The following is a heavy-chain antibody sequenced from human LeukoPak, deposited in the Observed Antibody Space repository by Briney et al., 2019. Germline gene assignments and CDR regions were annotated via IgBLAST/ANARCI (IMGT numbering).Heavy chain of an antibody. CDR2: INPNSGGT. V-gene: IGHV1-2*02. CDR3: ARKISGWYHWFDP. D-gene: IGHD6-19*01. J-gene: IGHJ5*02. Sequence: ASVKVSCKASGYTFTGYYMHWVRQAPGQGLEWMGWINPNSGGTNYAQKFQGRVTMTRDTSISTAYMELSRLRSDDTAVYYCARKISGWYHWFDPWGQGTLVTVSS. CDR1: GYTFTGYY.